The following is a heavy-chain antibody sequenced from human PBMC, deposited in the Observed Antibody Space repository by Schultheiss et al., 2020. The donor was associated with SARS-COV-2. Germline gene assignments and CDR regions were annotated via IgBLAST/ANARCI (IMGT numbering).Heavy chain of an antibody. V-gene: IGHV3-21*01. J-gene: IGHJ3*02. CDR2: ISSSSSYR. CDR1: GFTFSSYA. CDR3: AGQIGDYDGFEI. Sequence: GGSLSLSCAASGFTFSSYAMSWVRQAPGKGLEWVSSISSSSSYRYYADSVKGRFTISRDNAKNSLYLQMNSLRAEDTAVYYCAGQIGDYDGFEIGGQGTMVTVSS. D-gene: IGHD2-21*02.